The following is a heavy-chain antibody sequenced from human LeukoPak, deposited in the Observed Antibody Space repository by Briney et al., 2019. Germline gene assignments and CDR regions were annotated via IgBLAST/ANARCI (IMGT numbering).Heavy chain of an antibody. J-gene: IGHJ4*02. D-gene: IGHD6-19*01. V-gene: IGHV2-70*04. CDR1: GFSLTTSGMR. CDR2: IDWDDHK. CDR3: ARMTSAWVIDF. Sequence: ESGPTLVNPTQTLTLTCTFSGFSLTTSGMRVNWIRQPPGKALEWLARIDWDDHKFYSTSLKTRLTISKDTSQNQVVLRMTNMDPVDTATYFCARMTSAWVIDFWSQGTLVTVSS.